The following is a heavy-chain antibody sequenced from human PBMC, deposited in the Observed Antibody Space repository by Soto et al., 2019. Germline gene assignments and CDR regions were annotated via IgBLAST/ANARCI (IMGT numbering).Heavy chain of an antibody. CDR2: IYPGDSDT. Sequence: PGESLKISCKGSGYSFTSYWIGWVRQMPGKGLEWMGIIYPGDSDTRYSPSFQGQVTISADKSISTAYLQWSSLKASDTAMYYCARKGEYFSYYYYYGMDVWGQGTTVTVSS. CDR3: ARKGEYFSYYYYYGMDV. J-gene: IGHJ6*02. V-gene: IGHV5-51*01. CDR1: GYSFTSYW. D-gene: IGHD3-10*01.